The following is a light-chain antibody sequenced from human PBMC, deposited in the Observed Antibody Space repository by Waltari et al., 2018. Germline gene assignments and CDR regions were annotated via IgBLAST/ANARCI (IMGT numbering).Light chain of an antibody. CDR3: LQDYIYPWT. J-gene: IGKJ1*01. CDR1: QGIRND. V-gene: IGKV1-6*01. Sequence: AIQMTQSPSSLSASVGDRVTITCRASQGIRNDLGWYQQKPGKAPKLLISAASTLQSGVPSRFSGSGSGTEFTLTLSSLQPEDFATYYCLQDYIYPWTFGQGTKVEIQ. CDR2: AAS.